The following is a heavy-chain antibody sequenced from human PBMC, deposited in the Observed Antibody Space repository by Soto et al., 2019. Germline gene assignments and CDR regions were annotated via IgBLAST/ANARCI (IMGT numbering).Heavy chain of an antibody. V-gene: IGHV3-7*05. D-gene: IGHD6-19*01. CDR3: VRDVSGWYGY. J-gene: IGHJ4*02. CDR1: GFTFSTFW. CDR2: IRQDGGEK. Sequence: EVQLVESGGGLVQPGGSLRLSCATSGFTFSTFWMTWVRQTPGKGLGWVANIRQDGGEKYYVDSVRGRFTISRDNANNSLYLQMNSLRAEDTATYYCVRDVSGWYGYWGQGTLVTVSS.